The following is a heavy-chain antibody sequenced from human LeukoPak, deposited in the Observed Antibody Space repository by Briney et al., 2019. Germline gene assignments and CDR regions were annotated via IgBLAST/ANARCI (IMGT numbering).Heavy chain of an antibody. J-gene: IGHJ4*02. V-gene: IGHV1-18*01. D-gene: IGHD6-13*01. CDR2: ISPYSGST. CDR1: GYTFRSYG. CDR3: ARALREYSSSWFSDF. Sequence: GASVKVSCRASGYTFRSYGISWVRQAPGQGLEWMGWISPYSGSTNYPQKFQGRVTVTTDTSTSTAYMELRCLRSDDTAVYFCARALREYSSSWFSDFWGQGTLVTVSS.